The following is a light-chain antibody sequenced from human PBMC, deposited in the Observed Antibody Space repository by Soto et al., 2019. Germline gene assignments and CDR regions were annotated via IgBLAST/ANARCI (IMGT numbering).Light chain of an antibody. CDR2: EVT. Sequence: QSPLTQPASVSGSPGQSITISCTGTTSDIGSYDFVSWYQQHPGKAPKLMIYEVTNRPSGVSNRFSGSKSGSTASLTISGLQAEDEADYYCSSYTRDTALVFGPGTKVTVL. J-gene: IGLJ1*01. CDR3: SSYTRDTALV. CDR1: TSDIGSYDF. V-gene: IGLV2-14*01.